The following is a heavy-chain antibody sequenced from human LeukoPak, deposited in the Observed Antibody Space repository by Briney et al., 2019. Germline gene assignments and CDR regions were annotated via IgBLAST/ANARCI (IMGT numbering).Heavy chain of an antibody. V-gene: IGHV4-31*03. CDR3: ARTRIALAGTFDY. Sequence: SQTLSLTCTVSGGSISSGGYYWSWIRQHPGKGLEWIGYIYYSGNTYYSPSLKSRVTISVDTSKNQFSLKLSSVTAADAAVYYCARTRIALAGTFDYWGQGTLVTVSS. D-gene: IGHD6-19*01. CDR2: IYYSGNT. J-gene: IGHJ4*02. CDR1: GGSISSGGYY.